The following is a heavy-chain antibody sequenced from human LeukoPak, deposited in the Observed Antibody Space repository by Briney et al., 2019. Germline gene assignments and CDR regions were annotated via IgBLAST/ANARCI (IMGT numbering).Heavy chain of an antibody. J-gene: IGHJ4*02. Sequence: PGGSLRLSCTASGFTFSDCDMNWFRQAPGKGLEWVSSISYRSSHMYYADSVKGRFTNSRDNAENSLYLQMNSLRAEDTAVYYCGRAFPPLRTAAAGDYWGQGTLVTVSS. V-gene: IGHV3-21*01. CDR3: GRAFPPLRTAAAGDY. D-gene: IGHD6-13*01. CDR2: ISYRSSHM. CDR1: GFTFSDCD.